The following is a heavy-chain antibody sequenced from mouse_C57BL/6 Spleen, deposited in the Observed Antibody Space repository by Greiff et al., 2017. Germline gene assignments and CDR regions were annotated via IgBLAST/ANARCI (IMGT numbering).Heavy chain of an antibody. CDR1: GYAFSSSW. J-gene: IGHJ2*01. Sequence: SGPELVKPGASVKISCKASGYAFSSSWMNWVKQRPGKGLEWIGRIYPGDGDTNYNGKFKGKATLTAAKSSSTAYMQLSRLTSEDSAVYFWSRKDYYGSSSFFDYWGQGTTLTVSS. D-gene: IGHD1-1*01. CDR3: SRKDYYGSSSFFDY. CDR2: IYPGDGDT. V-gene: IGHV1-82*01.